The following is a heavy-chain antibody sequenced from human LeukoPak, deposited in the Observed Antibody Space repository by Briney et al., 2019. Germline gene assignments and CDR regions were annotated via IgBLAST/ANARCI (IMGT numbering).Heavy chain of an antibody. CDR2: ISGGGGST. CDR3: AKNGYYYDSSGYYQYFQH. D-gene: IGHD3-22*01. J-gene: IGHJ1*01. CDR1: GFTFSSYA. V-gene: IGHV3-23*01. Sequence: GGSLRLSCAASGFTFSSYAMSWVRQAPGKGLEWVSAISGGGGSTYYADSVKGRFTISRDNSKNTLYLQMNSLRAEDTAVYYCAKNGYYYDSSGYYQYFQHWGQGTLVTVSS.